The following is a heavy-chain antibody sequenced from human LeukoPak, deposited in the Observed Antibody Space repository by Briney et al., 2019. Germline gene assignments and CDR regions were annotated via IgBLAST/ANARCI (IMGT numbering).Heavy chain of an antibody. D-gene: IGHD3-22*01. CDR2: IKQDGSEK. CDR3: SIAYYYDSSGFPSPDTCDI. CDR1: GFTFSSYW. V-gene: IGHV3-7*01. Sequence: GSLRLSCATSGFTFSSYWMSWVRQAPGKGLEWVANIKQDGSEKYYVDSVKGRFTISRDNAKNSLYLQMNSLRAEDTAVYYCSIAYYYDSSGFPSPDTCDIWGQGTMVTVSS. J-gene: IGHJ3*02.